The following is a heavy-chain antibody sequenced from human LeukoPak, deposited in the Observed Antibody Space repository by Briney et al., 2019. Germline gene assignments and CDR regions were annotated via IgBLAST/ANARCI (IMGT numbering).Heavy chain of an antibody. V-gene: IGHV1-69*05. CDR1: GGTFSSYA. CDR3: ARGGVRSNWNEQYNWFDP. Sequence: ASVKVSCKASGGTFSSYAISWVRQAPGQGLEWMGGIIPIFGTASYAQKFQGRVTITTDEFTSTAYMELSSLRSEDTAVYYCARGGVRSNWNEQYNWFDPWGQGTLVTVSS. D-gene: IGHD1-1*01. J-gene: IGHJ5*02. CDR2: IIPIFGTA.